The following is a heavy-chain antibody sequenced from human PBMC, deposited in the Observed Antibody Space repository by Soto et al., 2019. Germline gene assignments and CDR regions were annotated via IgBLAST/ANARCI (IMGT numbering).Heavy chain of an antibody. CDR3: AREQQRAPIVRGVIITASGY. Sequence: GSSVPVSCPPSPYPFPRYSISWVRQAPGQGLEWMGWISAYIGNTNYAQTLQGRVTMTTDTSTSTAYMELRSLRTDDTAVYYCAREQQRAPIVRGVIITASGYWGQGTPVTVSS. CDR1: PYPFPRYS. D-gene: IGHD3-10*01. V-gene: IGHV1-18*01. J-gene: IGHJ4*02. CDR2: ISAYIGNT.